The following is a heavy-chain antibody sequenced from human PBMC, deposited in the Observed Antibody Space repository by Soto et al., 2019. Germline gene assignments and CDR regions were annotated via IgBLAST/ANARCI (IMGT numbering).Heavy chain of an antibody. CDR3: ARNLGAKYGMDV. CDR2: IRSKANNYAT. V-gene: IGHV3-73*01. Sequence: GGSLRLSCAGSGFPFSGSIIHWVRQAPGKGLEWVGRIRSKANNYATAFAASVQGRVTISREDSKNTAFLQMNSLKIEDTAVYFCARNLGAKYGMDVWGQGTTVTVSS. J-gene: IGHJ6*02. CDR1: GFPFSGSI. D-gene: IGHD1-26*01.